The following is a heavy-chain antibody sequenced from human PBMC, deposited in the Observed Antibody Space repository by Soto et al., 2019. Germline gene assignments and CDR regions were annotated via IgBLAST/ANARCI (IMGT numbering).Heavy chain of an antibody. V-gene: IGHV4-4*07. D-gene: IGHD6-19*01. CDR2: IYTSGTT. CDR1: GGSIGNYY. Sequence: QVLLQESGPGLVKPSETLSLTCTVSGGSIGNYYWTWIRQPAGKGLEWIGRIYTSGTTNYNPSLSSRVTMLIDPSRNQFSLRLSSVTAADTALYYCARQTTYSSGWFDYWGQGTLVTVSS. J-gene: IGHJ5*01. CDR3: ARQTTYSSGWFDY.